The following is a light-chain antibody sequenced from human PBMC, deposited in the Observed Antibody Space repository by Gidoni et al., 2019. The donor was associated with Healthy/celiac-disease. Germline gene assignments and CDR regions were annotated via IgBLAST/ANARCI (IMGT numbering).Light chain of an antibody. V-gene: IGLV1-40*01. Sequence: LTQPPSVSGAPGQRVTISCTGSSSNIGAGYDVHWYQQLPGTAPKLLIYGNSNRPSGVPDRFSGSKSGTSASLAITGLQAEDEADYYYQSYDSSLSGYVFGTGTKVTVL. CDR3: QSYDSSLSGYV. J-gene: IGLJ1*01. CDR1: SSNIGAGYD. CDR2: GNS.